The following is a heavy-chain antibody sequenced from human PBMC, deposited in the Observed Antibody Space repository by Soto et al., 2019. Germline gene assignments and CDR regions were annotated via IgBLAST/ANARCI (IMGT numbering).Heavy chain of an antibody. CDR3: ARDARGYGYSWFDP. J-gene: IGHJ5*02. CDR2: ISYDGSNK. V-gene: IGHV3-30-3*01. D-gene: IGHD5-12*01. Sequence: PGGSLRLSCAASGFTFSSYAMHWVRQAPGKGLEWVAVISYDGSNKYYADSVKGRFTISRDNSKNTLHLQMNSLRAEDTAVYYYARDARGYGYSWFDPWGQGTLATVSS. CDR1: GFTFSSYA.